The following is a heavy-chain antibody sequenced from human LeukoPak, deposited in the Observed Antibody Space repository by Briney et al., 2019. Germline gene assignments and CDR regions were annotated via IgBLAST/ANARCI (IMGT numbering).Heavy chain of an antibody. V-gene: IGHV3-23*01. CDR3: AEDRYSYAFEYLQH. CDR1: GFTFSSYA. Sequence: LPGGSLRLSCAASGFTFSSYAMSWVRQAPGKGLEWVSALSGSGENTYYADSVKGRFTISRDNSKNTLYLQMNSLRAEDTAVYYCAEDRYSYAFEYLQHWGQGTLVTVSS. D-gene: IGHD5-18*01. J-gene: IGHJ1*01. CDR2: LSGSGENT.